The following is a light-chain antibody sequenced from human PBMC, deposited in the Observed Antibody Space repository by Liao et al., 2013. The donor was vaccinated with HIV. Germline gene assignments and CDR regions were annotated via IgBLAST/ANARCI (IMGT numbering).Light chain of an antibody. CDR1: NIGSES. J-gene: IGLJ2*01. CDR3: QVWDSSSDHRI. V-gene: IGLV3-21*04. CDR2: YDA. Sequence: SYVLTQPPSVSVAPGKTATITCGGDNIGSESVHWYQRRPGQAPVLLIYYDAYRPSGIPERFSGSKSGTTATLTISRVEAGDEADYYCQVWDSSSDHRIFGGGTKLTVL.